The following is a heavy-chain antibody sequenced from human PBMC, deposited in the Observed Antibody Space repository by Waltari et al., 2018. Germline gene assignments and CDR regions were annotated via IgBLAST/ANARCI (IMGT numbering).Heavy chain of an antibody. CDR1: GFTFSRFF. D-gene: IGHD6-6*01. CDR3: TKNVRPDY. V-gene: IGHV3-7*01. CDR2: IKYGGTEK. J-gene: IGHJ4*02. Sequence: EVQLVESGGGLVQPGGSLRLSCTAPGFTFSRFFLSWFRQAPGKGLEWVANIKYGGTEKNYVDSVTGRFTISRDDAKNSLYLQMNSLRAEDTAVYYCTKNVRPDYWGQGTLVTVSS.